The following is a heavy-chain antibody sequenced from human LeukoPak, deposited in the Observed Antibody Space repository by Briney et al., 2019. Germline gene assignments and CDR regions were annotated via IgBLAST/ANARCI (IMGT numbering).Heavy chain of an antibody. Sequence: SVKVSCKASGGTFSSYAISWVRQAPGQGLEWMGGIIPIFGTANYAQKFQGRVTITADESTSTAYMELSSLRSEDTAVYYCAGGLVVVVAATPLHYGMDVWGQGTRSPSP. CDR2: IIPIFGTA. J-gene: IGHJ6*02. CDR3: AGGLVVVVAATPLHYGMDV. V-gene: IGHV1-69*13. D-gene: IGHD2-15*01. CDR1: GGTFSSYA.